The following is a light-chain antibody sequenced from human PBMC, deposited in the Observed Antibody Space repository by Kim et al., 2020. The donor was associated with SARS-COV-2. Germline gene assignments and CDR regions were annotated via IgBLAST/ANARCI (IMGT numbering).Light chain of an antibody. Sequence: PSLCDTVTITCQASESIIPSLYLSQQKPGTTPPLLFSAASALQFWAPSRFSGSVSGTDFFLPINSLQRADFATYFCRKSYNIPPTFGQGTKVDIK. V-gene: IGKV1-39*01. CDR3: RKSYNIPPT. J-gene: IGKJ1*01. CDR2: AAS. CDR1: ESIIPS.